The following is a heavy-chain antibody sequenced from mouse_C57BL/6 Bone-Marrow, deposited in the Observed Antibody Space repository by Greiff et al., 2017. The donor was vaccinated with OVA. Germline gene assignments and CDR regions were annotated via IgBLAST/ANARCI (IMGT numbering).Heavy chain of an antibody. D-gene: IGHD1-1*01. J-gene: IGHJ2*01. CDR2: IHPNSGST. Sequence: QVQLQQPGAELVKPGASVKLSCKASGYTFTSYWMHWVKQRPGQGLEWIGMIHPNSGSTNYNEKFKSKATLTVDKSSSTAYMQLSSLTSEDSAVYYCARSPYYYGSCGYWGQGTTLTVSS. V-gene: IGHV1-64*01. CDR1: GYTFTSYW. CDR3: ARSPYYYGSCGY.